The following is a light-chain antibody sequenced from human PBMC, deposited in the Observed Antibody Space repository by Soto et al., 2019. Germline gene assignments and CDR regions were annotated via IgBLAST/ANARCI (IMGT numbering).Light chain of an antibody. CDR1: QSISTW. V-gene: IGKV1-5*01. J-gene: IGKJ1*01. Sequence: DIQMTQSPSTLSASVGARVTITCRPSQSISTWLAWYQQKPGKAPKLLISDASSLKSGAPSRFSGSGSGTQFTLTISSLQPDDFATYYRQQYNSYSPAWTFGQGTKVEIK. CDR3: QQYNSYSPAWT. CDR2: DAS.